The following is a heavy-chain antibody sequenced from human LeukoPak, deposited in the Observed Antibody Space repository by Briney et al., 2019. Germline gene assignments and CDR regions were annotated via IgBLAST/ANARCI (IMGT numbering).Heavy chain of an antibody. CDR1: GGSISSSSYH. Sequence: SETLSLTCTVSGGSISSSSYHWGWIRQPPGKGLEWIGSIYYSGSTYYNPSLKSRVTISVDTSKNQFSLKLSSVTAADTAVYYCARLYSSNYWGQGTLVTVSS. D-gene: IGHD6-13*01. CDR2: IYYSGST. CDR3: ARLYSSNY. J-gene: IGHJ4*02. V-gene: IGHV4-39*01.